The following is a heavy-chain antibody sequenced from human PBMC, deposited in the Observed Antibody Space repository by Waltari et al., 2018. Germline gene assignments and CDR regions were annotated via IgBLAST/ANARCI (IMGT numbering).Heavy chain of an antibody. CDR2: VSANGDT. V-gene: IGHV4-39*01. CDR1: GDSITSPFYH. D-gene: IGHD3-3*01. J-gene: IGHJ3*02. CDR3: ARRLEMSGITYDAFDI. Sequence: QLQLQESGPGLVKPSETLSLTCTVSGDSITSPFYHGGWIRQPPGKGLEWIGRVSANGDTYYNPSLKSRVTISVGTSKTQFSLKLSSVTAADTAVFYCARRLEMSGITYDAFDIWGQGTMVTVSS.